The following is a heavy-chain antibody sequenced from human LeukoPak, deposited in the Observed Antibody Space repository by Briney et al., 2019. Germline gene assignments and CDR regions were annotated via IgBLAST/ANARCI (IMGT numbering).Heavy chain of an antibody. D-gene: IGHD2-8*01. V-gene: IGHV4-39*07. Sequence: SETLSLTCTVSGGSISSSSYYWGWIRQPPGKGLEWIGSIYYSGSTYHNPSLKSRVTISVDTSKNQFSLKLSSVTAADTAVYYCARAYKYATFDYWGQGTLVTVSS. CDR2: IYYSGST. J-gene: IGHJ4*02. CDR1: GGSISSSSYY. CDR3: ARAYKYATFDY.